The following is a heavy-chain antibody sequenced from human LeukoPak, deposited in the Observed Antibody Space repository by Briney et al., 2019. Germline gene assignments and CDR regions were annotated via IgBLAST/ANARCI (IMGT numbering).Heavy chain of an antibody. Sequence: PGGSLRLSCAASGFTVSSNYMSWVRQAPGKGLEWLSVLDSGGTAIYADSVRGRFTISRDNSKNTLHLQMDSLTIEDSALYYCARDHVVAPGAVAYWGQGTLVTVSS. CDR2: LDSGGTA. V-gene: IGHV3-53*01. D-gene: IGHD2-15*01. CDR1: GFTVSSNY. CDR3: ARDHVVAPGAVAY. J-gene: IGHJ4*02.